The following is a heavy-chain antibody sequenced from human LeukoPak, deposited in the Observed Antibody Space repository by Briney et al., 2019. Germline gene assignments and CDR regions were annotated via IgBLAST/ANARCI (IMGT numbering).Heavy chain of an antibody. Sequence: SETLSLTCTVSDGSISDSHWSWIRQPPGKGLEWIGNIHTSGGSNYSPSLKSRVTISLDMSRNQFSLRLSSVTAADTAVYYCARGRSAVVTPDYYYYYCMDVWGKGTTVTVSS. J-gene: IGHJ6*03. CDR1: DGSISDSH. V-gene: IGHV4-4*09. CDR2: IHTSGGS. CDR3: ARGRSAVVTPDYYYYYCMDV. D-gene: IGHD4-23*01.